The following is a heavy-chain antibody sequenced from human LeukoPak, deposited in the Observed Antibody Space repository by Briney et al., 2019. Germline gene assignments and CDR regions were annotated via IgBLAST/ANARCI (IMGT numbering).Heavy chain of an antibody. CDR1: VYTFTGYY. CDR2: INPNSGGT. CDR3: ARVSRHGSGSLGY. J-gene: IGHJ4*02. V-gene: IGHV1-2*02. D-gene: IGHD3-10*01. Sequence: ASVKVSCKASVYTFTGYYMHWVRQAPGQGLEWMGWINPNSGGTNYAQKFQGRVTMTRDTSISTAYMELSRLRSDDTAVYYCARVSRHGSGSLGYWGQGTLVTVSS.